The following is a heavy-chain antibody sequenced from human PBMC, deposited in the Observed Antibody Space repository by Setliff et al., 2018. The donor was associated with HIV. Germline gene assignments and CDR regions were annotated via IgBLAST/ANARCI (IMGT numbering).Heavy chain of an antibody. CDR3: ARGLSDPSSRNGGAVAADY. Sequence: SETLSLTCAVYGGSFSGYYWSWIRQPPGKGLEWIGEINHSGSTNYNPSLKSRATISVDTSKNQFSLKLSSVTAADTAVYYCARGLSDPSSRNGGAVAADYWGQGTPVTVSS. J-gene: IGHJ4*02. D-gene: IGHD6-19*01. CDR2: INHSGST. CDR1: GGSFSGYY. V-gene: IGHV4-34*01.